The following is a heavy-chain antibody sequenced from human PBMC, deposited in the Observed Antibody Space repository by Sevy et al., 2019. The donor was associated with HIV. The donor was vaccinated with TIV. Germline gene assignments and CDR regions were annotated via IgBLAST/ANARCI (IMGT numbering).Heavy chain of an antibody. J-gene: IGHJ4*02. V-gene: IGHV3-15*01. CDR3: AAGTGSSDFDY. D-gene: IGHD1-26*01. Sequence: GGSLRLSCAASGFTFREAWMSWVRQAPGKGLEWVGRIKSKTDAATRDFAAPVRGRFSISRDDSANTVYLVMNNLKPEDTGVYYCAAGTGSSDFDYRGQGTLVTVSS. CDR2: IKSKTDAATR. CDR1: GFTFREAW.